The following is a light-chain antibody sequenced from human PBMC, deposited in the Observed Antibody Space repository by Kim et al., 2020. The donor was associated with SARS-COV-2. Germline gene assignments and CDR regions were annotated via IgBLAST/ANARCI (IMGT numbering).Light chain of an antibody. CDR2: AAS. Sequence: DIQMTQSPSSLSASVGDRVTITCRTTQSISSHLNWYQQKPGRAPKLLIYAASTLQSGVPSRFSGSGSGTDFTLTISSLQPEDFAIYYCQQSHTAPLLTFGGGTKLEI. V-gene: IGKV1-39*01. J-gene: IGKJ4*01. CDR3: QQSHTAPLLT. CDR1: QSISSH.